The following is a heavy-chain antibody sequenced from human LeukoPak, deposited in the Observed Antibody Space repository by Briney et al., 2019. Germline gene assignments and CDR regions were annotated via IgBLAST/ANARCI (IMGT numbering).Heavy chain of an antibody. J-gene: IGHJ4*02. CDR2: INRDGSEE. V-gene: IGHV3-7*01. D-gene: IGHD6-13*01. CDR3: ARDGSNPYFDY. Sequence: PGGSPRLSCAASGFSFTSYWMSWVRQAPGQGLEWVANINRDGSEEYCVDSVKGRFTISRDNGKNSLYLQMNSLRAEDTAVYFCARDGSNPYFDYWGQGSLVTVSS. CDR1: GFSFTSYW.